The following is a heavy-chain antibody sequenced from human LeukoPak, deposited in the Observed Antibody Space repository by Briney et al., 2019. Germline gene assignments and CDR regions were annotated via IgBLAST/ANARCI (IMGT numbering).Heavy chain of an antibody. CDR2: IKQDGSEK. V-gene: IGHV3-7*01. Sequence: GGSLRLSCAASGFTFSSYWMSRVRQAPGKGLEWVANIKQDGSEKYYVDSVKGRFTISRDNAKNSLYLQMNSLRAEDTAVYYCAREVNRAAAGNQWFDPWGQGTLVTVSS. D-gene: IGHD6-13*01. CDR3: AREVNRAAAGNQWFDP. J-gene: IGHJ5*02. CDR1: GFTFSSYW.